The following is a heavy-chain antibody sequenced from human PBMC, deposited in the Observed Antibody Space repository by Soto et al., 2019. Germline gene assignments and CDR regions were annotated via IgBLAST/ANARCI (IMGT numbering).Heavy chain of an antibody. J-gene: IGHJ4*02. Sequence: PSETLSLTCAVYGGSFSGYYWSWIRQPPGKGLEWIGEINHSGSTNYNPSLKSRVTISVDTSKNQFSLKLSSVTAADTAVYYCARSPEMAPTRWYFDYWGQGTLVTVSS. CDR2: INHSGST. V-gene: IGHV4-34*01. CDR1: GGSFSGYY. D-gene: IGHD2-15*01. CDR3: ARSPEMAPTRWYFDY.